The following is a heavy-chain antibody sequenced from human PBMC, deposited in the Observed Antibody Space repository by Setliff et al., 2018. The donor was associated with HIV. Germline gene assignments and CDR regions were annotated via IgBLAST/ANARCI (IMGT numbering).Heavy chain of an antibody. CDR2: INGGTTT. CDR1: GITVSGIY. Sequence: GSLRLSCVASGITVSGIYMTWVRQAPGKGLEWVSVINGGTTTYYADSVKGRFTISRDNSKNTLYLQMNSLRAEDTAVYYCARDTLHKDYWGHGTLVTVSS. J-gene: IGHJ4*01. CDR3: ARDTLHKDY. V-gene: IGHV3-66*02. D-gene: IGHD4-4*01.